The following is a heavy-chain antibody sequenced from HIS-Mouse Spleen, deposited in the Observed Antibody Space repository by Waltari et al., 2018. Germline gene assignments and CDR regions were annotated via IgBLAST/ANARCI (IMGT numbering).Heavy chain of an antibody. CDR1: DGLISSSSYY. CDR3: AREIPYSSSWYDWYFDL. CDR2: IYYSGST. Sequence: QLQLQESGPGLVKPSETPSFTCTVPDGLISSSSYYCGWIRQPPGKGLEWIGSIYYSGSTYYNPSLKSRVTISVDTSKNQFSLKLSSVTAADTAVYYCAREIPYSSSWYDWYFDLWGRGTLVTVSS. D-gene: IGHD6-13*01. J-gene: IGHJ2*01. V-gene: IGHV4-39*07.